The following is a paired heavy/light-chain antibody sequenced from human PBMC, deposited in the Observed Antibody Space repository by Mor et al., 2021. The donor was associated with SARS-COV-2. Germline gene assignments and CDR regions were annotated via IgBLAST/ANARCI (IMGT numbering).Heavy chain of an antibody. CDR2: IYYSGST. CDR1: GGSISSGDNY. D-gene: IGHD3-16*01. V-gene: IGHV4-30-4*01. CDR3: ARAPRGDYFDY. Sequence: QVQLQESGPGLVKPSQTLSLTCTVSGGSISSGDNYWSWIRQPPGEGLEWIGYIYYSGSTYYNPSLKSRVAISEDTSKNQFSLKLTSVTAADTAVYYCARAPRGDYFDYWGQGTLVTVSS. J-gene: IGHJ4*02.
Light chain of an antibody. CDR3: CSYAGSYTYV. Sequence: QSALTQPRSVSGSPGQSVTISCTGTNSDVGAYNYVSWYQQHPGKAPKLMIYDVNKRPSGVPDRFSGSKSGNTASLTISGLQAEDEADYYCCSYAGSYTYVLGTGTKVTVL. CDR1: NSDVGAYNY. V-gene: IGLV2-11*01. J-gene: IGLJ1*01. CDR2: DVN.